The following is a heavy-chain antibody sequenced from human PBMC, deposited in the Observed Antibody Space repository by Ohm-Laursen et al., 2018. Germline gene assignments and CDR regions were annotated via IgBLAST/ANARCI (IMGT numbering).Heavy chain of an antibody. CDR2: IYYSGIT. V-gene: IGHV4-31*11. CDR1: GYSISSGGYY. D-gene: IGHD5-24*01. Sequence: SETLSLTCAVSGYSISSGGYYWSWIRQHPGKGLEWIGYIYYSGITYYNPSLKSRVTISVDTSRNQFSLRLSSVTAADTAVYYCAPRTDGDGYNNVATHAFDIWGQGTTVTVSS. CDR3: APRTDGDGYNNVATHAFDI. J-gene: IGHJ3*02.